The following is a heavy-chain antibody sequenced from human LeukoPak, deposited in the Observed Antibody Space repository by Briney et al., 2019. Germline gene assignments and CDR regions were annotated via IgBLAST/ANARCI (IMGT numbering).Heavy chain of an antibody. CDR1: GYTFTSYD. CDR2: INPNSGGT. D-gene: IGHD4-23*01. J-gene: IGHJ4*02. CDR3: ATGRTYGGNSGVDY. Sequence: ASVKVSCKASGYTFTSYDINWVRQATGQGLEWMGWINPNSGGTNYAQKFQGRVTMTRDTSISTAYMELSRLRSDDTAVYYCATGRTYGGNSGVDYWGQGTLVTVSS. V-gene: IGHV1-2*02.